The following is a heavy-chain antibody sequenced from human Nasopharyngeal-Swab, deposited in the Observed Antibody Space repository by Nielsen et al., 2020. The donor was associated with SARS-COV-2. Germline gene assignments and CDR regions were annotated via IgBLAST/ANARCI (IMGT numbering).Heavy chain of an antibody. J-gene: IGHJ6*02. CDR2: INAGNGNT. Sequence: ASVKVSCKASGYTFTSYAMHWVRQALGQRLEWMGWINAGNGNTKYSQKFQGRVTITRDTSARTAYMELSSLRSEDTAVYYCARGLGIFGFPRGGMDVWGQGTTVTVSS. CDR1: GYTFTSYA. V-gene: IGHV1-3*01. CDR3: ARGLGIFGFPRGGMDV. D-gene: IGHD3-3*01.